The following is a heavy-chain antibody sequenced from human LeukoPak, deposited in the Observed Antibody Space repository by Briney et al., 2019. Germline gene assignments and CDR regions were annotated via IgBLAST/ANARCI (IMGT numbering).Heavy chain of an antibody. CDR2: IYSNNTT. J-gene: IGHJ4*02. V-gene: IGHV3-23*03. D-gene: IGHD3-16*01. CDR1: GFTFSSYA. CDR3: ARDGASDYFDY. Sequence: GGSLRLSCAASGFTFSSYAMSWVRQAPGKGLEWVSVIYSNNTTFYADSVKGRFTISRDNSKNTLYLQMNSLRAEDTAVYYCARDGASDYFDYWGQGTLVTVSS.